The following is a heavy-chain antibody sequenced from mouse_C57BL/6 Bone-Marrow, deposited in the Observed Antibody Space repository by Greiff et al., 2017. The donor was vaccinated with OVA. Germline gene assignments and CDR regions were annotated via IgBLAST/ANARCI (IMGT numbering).Heavy chain of an antibody. CDR1: GYNFTSYG. CDR2: IYPRSGNT. V-gene: IGHV1-81*01. CDR3: AGAWYFDV. Sequence: VQLQQSGAELARPGASVKLSCKASGYNFTSYGISWVKQRTGQGLEWIGEIYPRSGNTYYNEKFKGKATLTADKSSSTAYMELRSLTSEDSAVYFCAGAWYFDVWGTGTTVTVSS. J-gene: IGHJ1*03.